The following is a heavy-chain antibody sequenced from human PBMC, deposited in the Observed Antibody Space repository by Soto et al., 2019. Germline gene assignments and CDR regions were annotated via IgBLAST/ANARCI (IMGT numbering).Heavy chain of an antibody. D-gene: IGHD3-10*01. CDR2: INVGNGKT. CDR1: GYTFTNYA. Sequence: QVQLVQSGAEEKKPGASVKVSCKASGYTFTNYAIHWVRQAPGQRLEWMGWINVGNGKTKYSQKSQGRVTFTGDTCARTSDMGLSTPRSEDTAGYYCAGRGDGRDVWGRGTTVTVCS. CDR3: AGRGDGRDV. J-gene: IGHJ6*02. V-gene: IGHV1-3*05.